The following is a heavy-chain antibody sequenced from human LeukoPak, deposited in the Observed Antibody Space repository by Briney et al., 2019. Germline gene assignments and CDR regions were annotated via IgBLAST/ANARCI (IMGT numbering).Heavy chain of an antibody. CDR3: AKASVRFLELGWFDP. CDR2: ISWNSGNI. CDR1: GFSFDDYA. J-gene: IGHJ5*02. Sequence: GRSLRLSCAASGFSFDDYAMHWVRQAPGEGLEWVSGISWNSGNIGYADSVKGRFTISRDNAKNSLYLQMNSLRAEDTALYYCAKASVRFLELGWFDPWGQGTLVTVSS. D-gene: IGHD3-3*01. V-gene: IGHV3-9*01.